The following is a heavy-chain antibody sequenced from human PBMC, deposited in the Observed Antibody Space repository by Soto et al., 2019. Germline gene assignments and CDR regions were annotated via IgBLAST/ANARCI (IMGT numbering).Heavy chain of an antibody. V-gene: IGHV1-3*01. CDR1: GYTFNRYA. J-gene: IGHJ6*02. D-gene: IGHD6-6*01. CDR2: INAGNGHT. Sequence: ASVKVSCKTSGYTFNRYATHWVRQAPGQRLEWMGWINAGNGHTKYSQKFQGRVTITMDTAASTAYMELSSLRSEDTGVYYCARASSNSSDYFYYGMDVWGQGTTVTVSS. CDR3: ARASSNSSDYFYYGMDV.